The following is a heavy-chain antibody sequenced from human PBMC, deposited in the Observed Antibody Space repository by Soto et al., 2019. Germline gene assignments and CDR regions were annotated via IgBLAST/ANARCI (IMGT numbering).Heavy chain of an antibody. J-gene: IGHJ5*02. V-gene: IGHV1-2*04. CDR3: ARADDFVWFDP. CDR2: INPNSGGT. Sequence: ASVKVSCKASGYTXTGYYMHWVRQAPGQGLEWMGWINPNSGGTNYAQKFQGWVTMTRDTSISTAYMELSRLRSDDTAVYYCARADDFVWFDPWGQGTLVTVSS. CDR1: GYTXTGYY. D-gene: IGHD2-21*02.